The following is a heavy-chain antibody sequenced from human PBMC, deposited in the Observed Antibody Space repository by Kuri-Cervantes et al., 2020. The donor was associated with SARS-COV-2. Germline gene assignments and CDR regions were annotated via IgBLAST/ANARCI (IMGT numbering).Heavy chain of an antibody. J-gene: IGHJ5*02. CDR1: GGSISSSSYY. CDR2: IYYSGST. D-gene: IGHD3-16*02. V-gene: IGHV4-39*07. CDR3: ARESRVSSFDP. Sequence: GSLRLSCTVSGGSISSSSYYWGWIRQPPGKGLEWIGSIYYSGSTYYNPSLKSRVAISVDTSKNQFSLKLSSVTAADTAVYYCARESRVSSFDPWGQGTLVTVSS.